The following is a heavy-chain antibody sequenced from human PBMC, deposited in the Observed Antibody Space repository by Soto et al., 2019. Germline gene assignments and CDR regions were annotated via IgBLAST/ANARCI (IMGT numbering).Heavy chain of an antibody. CDR1: GFTFKTYT. D-gene: IGHD3-16*01. CDR2: MSNSRSYI. CDR3: ARDASTLVSEYGLDV. J-gene: IGHJ6*02. V-gene: IGHV3-21*02. Sequence: QIVESGGGPVKPGGSLRLSCAASGFTFKTYTMNWVRQAPGKGLEWVSAMSNSRSYIYYADSVKGRFTISRDDAKNSLCLQMNSLRVEDTAVYYCARDASTLVSEYGLDVWGQGTTVTVSS.